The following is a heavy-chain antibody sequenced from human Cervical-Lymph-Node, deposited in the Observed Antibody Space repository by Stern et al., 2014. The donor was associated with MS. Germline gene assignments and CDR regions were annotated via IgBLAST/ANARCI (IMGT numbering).Heavy chain of an antibody. J-gene: IGHJ2*01. Sequence: QLQLQESGPGLVKPLQTLSLTCTVSGGSVSSGGYFWNWIRQHPGKGLEWIGHVYYSGSIAYNPSLKSRVTISVDTSKNQFSLRLRSVTAADTAVYYCARNPALWYFDLWGRGPLAAVSS. D-gene: IGHD3-3*02. CDR3: ARNPALWYFDL. CDR1: GGSVSSGGYF. CDR2: VYYSGSI. V-gene: IGHV4-31*03.